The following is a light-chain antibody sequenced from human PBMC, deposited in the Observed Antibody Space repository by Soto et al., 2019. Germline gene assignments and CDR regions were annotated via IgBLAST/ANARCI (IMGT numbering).Light chain of an antibody. J-gene: IGLJ3*02. V-gene: IGLV2-23*02. CDR3: CSYAGSSTWV. Sequence: QSALTQPASVSGSPGQSITISCTGPSRDVGSYHLVSWDQQHPGTAPKLMIYEVSKRPAGVSNRFSVSKSSNTASLTISGFLAEDGGDYYCCSYAGSSTWVFGVGTKLPVL. CDR1: SRDVGSYHL. CDR2: EVS.